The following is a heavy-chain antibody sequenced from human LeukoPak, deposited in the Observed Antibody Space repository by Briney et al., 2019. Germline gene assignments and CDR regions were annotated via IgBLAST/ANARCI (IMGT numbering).Heavy chain of an antibody. Sequence: ASVKVSCKVSGYTLTELSMHWVRQAPGKGLEWMGGFDPEDGETIYAQKFLGRVTMTEDTSTDTAYMELSSLRSEATAVYYCATGEGYYDSSGYYYPPGYWGQGTLVTVSS. D-gene: IGHD3-22*01. V-gene: IGHV1-24*01. J-gene: IGHJ4*02. CDR3: ATGEGYYDSSGYYYPPGY. CDR1: GYTLTELS. CDR2: FDPEDGET.